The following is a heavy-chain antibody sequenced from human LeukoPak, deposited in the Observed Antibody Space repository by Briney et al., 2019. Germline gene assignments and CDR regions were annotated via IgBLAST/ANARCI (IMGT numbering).Heavy chain of an antibody. Sequence: GASVKVSCKASGGTFTDYAISWVRQAPGQGLEWMGRIIPILGTANYAQRFQGRVTITADKSTSTVYMELSSLRSEDTAVYYCARDGWMDVWGQGTTVTVSS. CDR3: ARDGWMDV. V-gene: IGHV1-69*04. CDR2: IIPILGTA. J-gene: IGHJ6*02. CDR1: GGTFTDYA. D-gene: IGHD2-15*01.